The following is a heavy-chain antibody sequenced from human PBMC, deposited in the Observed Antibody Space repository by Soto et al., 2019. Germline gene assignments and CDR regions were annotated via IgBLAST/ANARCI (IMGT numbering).Heavy chain of an antibody. J-gene: IGHJ6*02. CDR2: IYYSGST. CDR3: ARHLFNAWYLYGMDV. CDR1: GGSISSYY. Sequence: QVQLQESGPGLVKPSETLSLTCTVSGGSISSYYWSWIRQPPGKGLEWIGYIYYSGSTNYNPSLKSRVTTSVDTSKNQFSLKLSSVTAADTAVYYCARHLFNAWYLYGMDVWGQGTTVTVSS. D-gene: IGHD1-20*01. V-gene: IGHV4-59*08.